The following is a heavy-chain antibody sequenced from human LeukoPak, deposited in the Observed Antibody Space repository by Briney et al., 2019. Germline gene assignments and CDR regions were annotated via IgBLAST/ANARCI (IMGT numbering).Heavy chain of an antibody. D-gene: IGHD6-13*01. J-gene: IGHJ4*02. CDR1: GFTFSSYA. CDR2: ISDSGGST. Sequence: GGSLRLSCAASGFTFSSYAMSWVRQAPGKGLEWVSAISDSGGSTYYADSVKGRFTISRDNSKNTLYLQMSSLRVEDTAVYYCAKNTYSSSWYLDYWGQGTLVTVSS. V-gene: IGHV3-23*01. CDR3: AKNTYSSSWYLDY.